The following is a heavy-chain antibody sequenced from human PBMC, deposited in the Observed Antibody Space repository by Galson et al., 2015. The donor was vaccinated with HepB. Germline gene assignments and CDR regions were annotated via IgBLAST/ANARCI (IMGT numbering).Heavy chain of an antibody. Sequence: SLRLSCAASGFTFSSYAMHWVRQAPGKGLEWVAVISYDGSNKYYADSVKGRFTISRDNSKNTLYLQMNSLRAEDTAVYYCARGGGGYSYVHFDYWGQGTLVTVSS. V-gene: IGHV3-30*04. D-gene: IGHD5-18*01. CDR1: GFTFSSYA. CDR2: ISYDGSNK. CDR3: ARGGGGYSYVHFDY. J-gene: IGHJ4*02.